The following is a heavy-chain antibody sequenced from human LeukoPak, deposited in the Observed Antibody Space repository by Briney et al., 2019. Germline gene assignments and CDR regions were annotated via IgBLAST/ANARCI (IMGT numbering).Heavy chain of an antibody. J-gene: IGHJ4*02. CDR1: GFTFSSYA. D-gene: IGHD6-13*01. CDR2: IWYDGSSK. Sequence: GGSLRLSCAASGFTFSSYAMHWVRQAPGKGLEGVAVIWYDGSSKDYADSVKGRFTFSRDNSKNTLYLQMNSLTVEDTAVYYCARSQSSSLIDYWGQGTLVTVSS. V-gene: IGHV3-33*08. CDR3: ARSQSSSLIDY.